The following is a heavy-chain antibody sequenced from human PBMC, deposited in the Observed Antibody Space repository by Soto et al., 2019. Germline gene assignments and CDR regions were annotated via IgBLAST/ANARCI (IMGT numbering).Heavy chain of an antibody. CDR3: ARDRRLYYSDAFDI. D-gene: IGHD1-26*01. CDR2: ISYDGSEK. CDR1: GFTFSIYG. Sequence: QVQLVESGGGVVQPGRSLRLSCAASGFTFSIYGMHWVRQAPGKGLEWVAAISYDGSEKHYADSVKGRFLISRDNSKNTVYLQMNSLRAEDTAMYYCARDRRLYYSDAFDIWGQGTTVTVSS. J-gene: IGHJ3*02. V-gene: IGHV3-30*03.